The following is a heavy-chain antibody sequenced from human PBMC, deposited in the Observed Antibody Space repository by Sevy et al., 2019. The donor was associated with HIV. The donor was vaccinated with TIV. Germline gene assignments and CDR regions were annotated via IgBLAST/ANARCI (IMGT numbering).Heavy chain of an antibody. D-gene: IGHD3-16*01. CDR1: GFIFSSYS. Sequence: GESLKISCAASGFIFSSYSMNWVRQDPGKGLEWISYISTGSTTIYYADPVKGRFTVSRDNARSSLFLQMNSLRDEDTAVYYCAIDPRDGGDYWGQGTLVTVSS. V-gene: IGHV3-48*02. J-gene: IGHJ4*02. CDR3: AIDPRDGGDY. CDR2: ISTGSTTI.